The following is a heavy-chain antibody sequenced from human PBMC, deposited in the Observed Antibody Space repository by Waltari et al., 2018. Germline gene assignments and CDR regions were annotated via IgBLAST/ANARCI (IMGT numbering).Heavy chain of an antibody. CDR1: GDPMTTFY. D-gene: IGHD1-26*01. V-gene: IGHV4-59*08. J-gene: IGHJ5*02. Sequence: QVQLQESGPGLVKSSETLSLTCTVSGDPMTTFYWSWIRQPPGKTLEWMGYIVYSGTTSYNPSPKSRVTLSLDTSKNQFSLSLKSVTAADTAIYYCARHRGASFDPWGQGTLVTVSS. CDR3: ARHRGASFDP. CDR2: IVYSGTT.